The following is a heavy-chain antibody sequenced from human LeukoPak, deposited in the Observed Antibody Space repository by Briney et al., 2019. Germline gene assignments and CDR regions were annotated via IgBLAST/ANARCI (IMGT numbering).Heavy chain of an antibody. CDR2: IKQDGSVK. J-gene: IGHJ6*03. Sequence: GGSLRLSCAASGFTFSSHWMTWVRQAPGKGLEWVANIKQDGSVKYYVDSVKGRFTISRDNAKNSLYLQMNSLRVEDTAVYYCAREDNYNMDVWGKGTTVTVSS. CDR1: GFTFSSHW. CDR3: AREDNYNMDV. V-gene: IGHV3-7*01.